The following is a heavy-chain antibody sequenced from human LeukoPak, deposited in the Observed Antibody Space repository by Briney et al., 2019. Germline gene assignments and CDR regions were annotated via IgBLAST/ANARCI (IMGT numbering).Heavy chain of an antibody. D-gene: IGHD1-26*01. V-gene: IGHV3-15*01. CDR3: TTSRVGY. CDR1: GFTFSNYG. CDR2: IKNEIDGGTT. J-gene: IGHJ4*02. Sequence: GGSLRLSCVASGFTFSNYGMSWVRQAPGQGLEWVARIKNEIDGGTTDYAAPVKGRFTISRDDSKNTLYLHMDSLKTEDTGVYYCTTSRVGYWGQGTLVTVSS.